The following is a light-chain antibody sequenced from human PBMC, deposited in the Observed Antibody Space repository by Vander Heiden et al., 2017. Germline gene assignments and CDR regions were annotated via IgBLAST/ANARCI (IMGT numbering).Light chain of an antibody. J-gene: IGLJ2*01. Sequence: QSVLTQPTSASATPGQRVTISCTGGSSNIGAGYDVHWYQQLPGTAPKLLIYDNTNRPSGVPDRVSGSKSGSSASLAITGLQAEDEADYYCQSYDSSLSVVFGGGTKLTVL. CDR3: QSYDSSLSVV. V-gene: IGLV1-40*01. CDR1: SSNIGAGYD. CDR2: DNT.